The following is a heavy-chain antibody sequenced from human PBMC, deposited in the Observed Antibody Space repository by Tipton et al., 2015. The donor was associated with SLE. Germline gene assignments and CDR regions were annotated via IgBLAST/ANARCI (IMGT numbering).Heavy chain of an antibody. CDR2: ISSSGSTI. D-gene: IGHD3-3*01. CDR1: GFTFSSYS. V-gene: IGHV3-48*04. CDR3: AREESFGVVIKD. Sequence: SLRLSCAASGFTFSSYSMNWVRQAPGKGLEWVSYISSSGSTIYYADSVKGRFTISRDNAKNSLYLQMNSLRAEDTAVYYCAREESFGVVIKDWGQGTLVTVSS. J-gene: IGHJ4*02.